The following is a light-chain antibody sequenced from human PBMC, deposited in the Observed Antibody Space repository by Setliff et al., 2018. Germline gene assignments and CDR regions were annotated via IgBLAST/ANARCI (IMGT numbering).Light chain of an antibody. CDR2: EVS. V-gene: IGLV2-14*01. CDR1: SSDVSGYKY. Sequence: QSALAQPASVSGSPGQSITISCTGTSSDVSGYKYVSWYQQHPGKAPKLMIYEVSDRPSGVSDRFSAFKSGNTASLIISGLQVEDEADYYCSSYSSSNIPVVFGTGTKVTVL. CDR3: SSYSSSNIPVV. J-gene: IGLJ1*01.